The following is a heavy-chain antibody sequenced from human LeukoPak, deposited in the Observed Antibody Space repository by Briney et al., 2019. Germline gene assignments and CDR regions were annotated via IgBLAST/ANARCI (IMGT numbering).Heavy chain of an antibody. Sequence: PSETLSLTCTVSGGSISSYYWSWIRQPAGKGLEWIGRIYTSGSTNYNPSLKSRVTMSVDTPKNQFSLKLSSVTAADTAVYYCARVAMIVVVITGPDWYFDLWGRGTLVTVSS. CDR1: GGSISSYY. CDR3: ARVAMIVVVITGPDWYFDL. D-gene: IGHD3-22*01. J-gene: IGHJ2*01. V-gene: IGHV4-4*07. CDR2: IYTSGST.